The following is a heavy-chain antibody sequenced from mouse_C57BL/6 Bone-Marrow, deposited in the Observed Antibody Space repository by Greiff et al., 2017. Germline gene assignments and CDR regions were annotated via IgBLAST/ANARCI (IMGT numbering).Heavy chain of an antibody. CDR3: ARRGYYGSFAY. CDR2: ISNGGGST. Sequence: DVKLVESGGGLVQPGGSLKLSCAASGFTFSDYYMYWVRQTPEQRLEWVAYISNGGGSTYYPDNVKGRCTISRDNAKNTPYLQMSRLKSEDTAMYYCARRGYYGSFAYWGQGALVTVSA. V-gene: IGHV5-12*01. D-gene: IGHD1-1*01. CDR1: GFTFSDYY. J-gene: IGHJ3*01.